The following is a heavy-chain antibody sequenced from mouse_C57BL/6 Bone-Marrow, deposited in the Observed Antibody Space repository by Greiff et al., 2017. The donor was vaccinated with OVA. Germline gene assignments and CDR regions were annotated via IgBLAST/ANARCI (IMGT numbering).Heavy chain of an antibody. D-gene: IGHD1-1*01. J-gene: IGHJ4*01. CDR1: GYAFSSYW. Sequence: QVQLQQSGAELVKPGASVKISCKASGYAFSSYWMNWVKQRPGKGLEWIGQIYPGDGDTNYNGKFKGKATLTADKSSSTAYMQLSSLTSEDSAVYFCARFPPCYYGRYCYAMDYWGQGTSVTVSS. CDR3: ARFPPCYYGRYCYAMDY. CDR2: IYPGDGDT. V-gene: IGHV1-80*01.